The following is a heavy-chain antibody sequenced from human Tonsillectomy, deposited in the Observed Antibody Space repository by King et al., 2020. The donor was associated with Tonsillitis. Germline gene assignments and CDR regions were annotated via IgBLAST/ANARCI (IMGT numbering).Heavy chain of an antibody. CDR2: ISSGGGTTI. Sequence: VHLVESGGTLVKPGGSLRLSCAASGFTFSDFYLSWIRQAPGKGLEWVSYISSGGGTTIYFADSVKGRFTISRDKAKNSLYLQMNSLRAEDTAVYYCASRYCSVSSCYRDYYFDYWGQGTLVTVSS. V-gene: IGHV3-11*01. J-gene: IGHJ4*02. CDR1: GFTFSDFY. CDR3: ASRYCSVSSCYRDYYFDY. D-gene: IGHD2-2*02.